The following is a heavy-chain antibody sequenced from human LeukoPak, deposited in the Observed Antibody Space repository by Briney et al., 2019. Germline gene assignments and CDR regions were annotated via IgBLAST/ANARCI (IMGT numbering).Heavy chain of an antibody. CDR3: AKPYSGSYRPDPYDV. J-gene: IGHJ3*01. Sequence: EGSLTLSCAASGFTFSSYAMSWVRQAPGKGLEWVSAISGSGETTFYADSVQGRFIFSRDNSKNTLSLQMDSLRAEDTALYYCAKPYSGSYRPDPYDVWGHGTMV. V-gene: IGHV3-23*01. D-gene: IGHD1-26*01. CDR2: ISGSGETT. CDR1: GFTFSSYA.